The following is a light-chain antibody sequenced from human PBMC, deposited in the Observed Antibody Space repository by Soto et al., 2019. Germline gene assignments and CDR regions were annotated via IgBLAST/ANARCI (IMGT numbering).Light chain of an antibody. V-gene: IGLV2-11*01. CDR1: SSDVGGYNY. CDR2: DVI. Sequence: QSALTQPRSVSGSPGQSDAISCTGTSSDVGGYNYVSWYQHHPGKAPKLIIFDVIKRPSGVPDRFSGSKSGNTASLTISGLQADDEADYHCCSFAGTNTFALYVFGTGTKVTVL. J-gene: IGLJ1*01. CDR3: CSFAGTNTFALYV.